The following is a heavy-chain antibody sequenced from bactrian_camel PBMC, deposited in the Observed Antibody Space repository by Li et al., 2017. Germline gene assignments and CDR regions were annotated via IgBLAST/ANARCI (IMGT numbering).Heavy chain of an antibody. Sequence: HVQLVESGGDSVQIGGSLRLSCKVSAEHYRTCSMGWFRQAPGKEREAVVCISRSGSATYSVDSVKGRFTISKDNAKNTLSLEMNSLKPEDTAVYYCAGSYEYMYWGQGTQVTVS. D-gene: IGHD5*01. CDR3: AGSYEYMY. J-gene: IGHJ4*01. CDR2: ISRSGSAT. V-gene: IGHV3-3*01. CDR1: AEHYRTCS.